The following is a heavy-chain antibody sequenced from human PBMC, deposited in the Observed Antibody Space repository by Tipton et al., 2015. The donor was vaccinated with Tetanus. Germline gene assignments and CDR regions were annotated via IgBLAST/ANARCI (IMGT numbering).Heavy chain of an antibody. D-gene: IGHD1/OR15-1a*01. V-gene: IGHV5-51*01. J-gene: IGHJ5*01. CDR2: IHPGDSIA. CDR1: GFILTDYW. CDR3: ARRRTNTNLFFWYES. Sequence: VQLVQSGAEVKKPGESLKISCKGSGFILTDYWIGWVRQMPGEGLEWMGTIHPGDSIAEYSPSFRGQVTISADKSINTAYLQWSSLKASDTAIYYCARRRTNTNLFFWYESWGQGTLVAVSS.